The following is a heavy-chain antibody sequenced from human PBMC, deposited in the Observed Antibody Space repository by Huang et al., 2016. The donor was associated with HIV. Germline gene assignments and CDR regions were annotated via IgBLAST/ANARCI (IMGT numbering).Heavy chain of an antibody. Sequence: QVQLVESGGGVVQPGRSLRLSCTASGFTFSSYSMHWVRQAPGKGLEWVTFISKGGSNKSSADTVKGRFTISRDNPKNTLYRQINTLRPEVTAVYYCARGGDGSGTYYLVDAFDIWGQGTMVTVSA. CDR1: GFTFSSYS. CDR3: ARGGDGSGTYYLVDAFDI. J-gene: IGHJ3*02. D-gene: IGHD3-10*01. V-gene: IGHV3-30-3*01. CDR2: ISKGGSNK.